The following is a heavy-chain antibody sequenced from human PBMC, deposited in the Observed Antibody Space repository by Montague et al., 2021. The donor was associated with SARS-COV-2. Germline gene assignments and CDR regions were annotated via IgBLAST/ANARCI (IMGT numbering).Heavy chain of an antibody. D-gene: IGHD1-1*01. J-gene: IGHJ5*02. CDR2: IFYNGYT. V-gene: IGHV4-61*05. CDR3: ARHSVSEDGTFFRSYFDP. Sequence: SETLSLTCSVSGDSISRSHYFWAWIRQTPGKGLEWIGYIFYNGYTKYNPSLESRVTLSVDTPGNQFFLSLRSVTASDTATYFCARHSVSEDGTFFRSYFDPGGQGAQVLGSS. CDR1: GDSISRSHYF.